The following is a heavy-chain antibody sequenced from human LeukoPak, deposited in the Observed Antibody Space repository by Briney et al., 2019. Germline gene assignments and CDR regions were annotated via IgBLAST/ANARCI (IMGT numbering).Heavy chain of an antibody. J-gene: IGHJ5*02. D-gene: IGHD1-26*01. CDR3: ARPSSGNYARSES. Sequence: GGSLRLSCAASGFTFSTFNMNWVRQAPGKGLERVSFISRESTYKYNADSVKGRFTISRDDANNTLYLQMNSLRAEDTAVYYCARPSSGNYARSESWGQGTLVTVSS. V-gene: IGHV3-21*05. CDR1: GFTFSTFN. CDR2: ISRESTYK.